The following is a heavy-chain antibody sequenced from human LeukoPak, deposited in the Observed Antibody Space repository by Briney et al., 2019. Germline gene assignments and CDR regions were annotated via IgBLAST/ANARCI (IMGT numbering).Heavy chain of an antibody. CDR1: GGSFSGYY. V-gene: IGHV4-34*01. CDR3: ARDLGHMDV. CDR2: INDSGYT. J-gene: IGHJ6*04. Sequence: SETLSLTCAVYGGSFSGYYWTWIRQPPEKGLEWIGEINDSGYTDYNTSLKSRLTISIDTSKNQFSLKLSSVTAADTAVYYCARDLGHMDVWGKGTTVTVSS.